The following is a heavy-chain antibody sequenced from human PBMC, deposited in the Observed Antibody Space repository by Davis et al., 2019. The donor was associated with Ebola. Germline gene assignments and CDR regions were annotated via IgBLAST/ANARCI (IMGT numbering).Heavy chain of an antibody. D-gene: IGHD3-10*01. Sequence: GGSLRLSCAASGFTFSSYAMHWVRQAPGKGLEWVAVISYDGSNKYYADSVKGRFTISRDNSKNTLYPQMNSLRAEDTAVYYCAAKPLSYYGSGIMDVWGQGTTVTVSS. CDR1: GFTFSSYA. V-gene: IGHV3-30*04. CDR2: ISYDGSNK. J-gene: IGHJ6*02. CDR3: AAKPLSYYGSGIMDV.